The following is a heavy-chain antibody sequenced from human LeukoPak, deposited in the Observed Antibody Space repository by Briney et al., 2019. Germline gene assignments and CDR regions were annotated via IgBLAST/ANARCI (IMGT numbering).Heavy chain of an antibody. V-gene: IGHV4-34*01. Sequence: SETLSLTCAVYGGSFSGYYWNWIRQPPGKGLEWIGEINNSGSTNYNPSLKSRVTMSVDTSKNQFSLKLSSVTAADTAVYYCARENYYYYVDYWGQGTLVTVSS. CDR1: GGSFSGYY. D-gene: IGHD3-10*02. J-gene: IGHJ4*02. CDR2: INNSGST. CDR3: ARENYYYYVDY.